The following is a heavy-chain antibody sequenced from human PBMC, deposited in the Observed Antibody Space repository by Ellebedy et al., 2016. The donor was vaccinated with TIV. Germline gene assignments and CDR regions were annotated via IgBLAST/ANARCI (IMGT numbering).Heavy chain of an antibody. Sequence: AASVKVSCKASGYTFSNYSMHWVRQAPGQGLEWMGIINPNGDNTSYAQKFQGRVTMTRDTSTSTVYMELSRLRSGDTAVYYCARDKVLRGLEIWGQGTMVTVSS. CDR3: ARDKVLRGLEI. J-gene: IGHJ3*01. D-gene: IGHD3-10*01. CDR2: INPNGDNT. V-gene: IGHV1-46*01. CDR1: GYTFSNYS.